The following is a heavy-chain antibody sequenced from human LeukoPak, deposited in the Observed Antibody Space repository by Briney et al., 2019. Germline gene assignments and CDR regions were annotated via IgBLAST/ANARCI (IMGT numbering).Heavy chain of an antibody. V-gene: IGHV1-69*05. CDR2: IIPIFGTA. CDR1: GGTLSSYA. Sequence: ASVKVSCKASGGTLSSYAISWVRQSPGQCLEWMGGIIPIFGTANYAQKFQGRVTITTDESTSTAYMDLSSLRSEDTAVYYCARDATGTPASYWGQGTLVTVSS. D-gene: IGHD1-1*01. J-gene: IGHJ4*02. CDR3: ARDATGTPASY.